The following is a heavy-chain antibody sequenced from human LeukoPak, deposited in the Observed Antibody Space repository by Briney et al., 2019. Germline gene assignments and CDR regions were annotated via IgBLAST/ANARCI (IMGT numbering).Heavy chain of an antibody. D-gene: IGHD3-22*01. CDR2: IVVGSGNT. CDR3: AAWYDSSGYPDY. J-gene: IGHJ4*02. Sequence: GTSVKVSCKASGFTFTSSAVQWVRQARGQRLEWIGWIVVGSGNTNYAQKFQERVTITRDMSTSTAYMELSSLRSEDTAVYYCAAWYDSSGYPDYWGQGTLVTVSS. V-gene: IGHV1-58*01. CDR1: GFTFTSSA.